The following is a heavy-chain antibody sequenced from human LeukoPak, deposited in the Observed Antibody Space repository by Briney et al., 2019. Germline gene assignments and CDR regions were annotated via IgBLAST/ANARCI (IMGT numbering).Heavy chain of an antibody. Sequence: LSCAAXGFTFSSYAMHWVRQAPGKGXEWGXXXXYDGSNKYYADSVKGRFTISRDNSKNTLYLQMNSLRAEDTAVYYCARDPTSSSSWPYYFDYWGQGTLVTVSS. D-gene: IGHD6-13*01. CDR1: GFTFSSYA. J-gene: IGHJ4*02. CDR2: XXYDGSNK. CDR3: ARDPTSSSSWPYYFDY. V-gene: IGHV3-30*04.